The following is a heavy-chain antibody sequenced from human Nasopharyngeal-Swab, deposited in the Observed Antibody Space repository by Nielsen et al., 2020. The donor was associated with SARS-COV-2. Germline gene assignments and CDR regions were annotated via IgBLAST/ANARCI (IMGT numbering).Heavy chain of an antibody. D-gene: IGHD2-21*02. CDR2: VSNNDGSLT. CDR1: GFDFWKYA. Sequence: GESLKISCAASGFDFWKYAMSWVRQAPGKGLEWVSTVSNNDGSLTFYADSVKGRFTISRDTSKNTVSLQMNSLGAEDTAVYYCAKDDFCLACAFDVWGQGTIVTVSS. CDR3: AKDDFCLACAFDV. J-gene: IGHJ3*01. V-gene: IGHV3-23*01.